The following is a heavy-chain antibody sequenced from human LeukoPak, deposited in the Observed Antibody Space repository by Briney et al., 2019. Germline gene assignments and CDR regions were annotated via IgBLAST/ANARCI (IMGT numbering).Heavy chain of an antibody. V-gene: IGHV4-34*01. Sequence: SETLSLTCAVYGGSFSGYYWNWIRQPPGKGLEWIGEINHSGSTNYNPSLKSRVTISVDTSKNQFSLKLSSVTAADTAVYYCARLQLWLTTFDYWGQGTLVTVSS. CDR2: INHSGST. J-gene: IGHJ4*02. D-gene: IGHD5-18*01. CDR3: ARLQLWLTTFDY. CDR1: GGSFSGYY.